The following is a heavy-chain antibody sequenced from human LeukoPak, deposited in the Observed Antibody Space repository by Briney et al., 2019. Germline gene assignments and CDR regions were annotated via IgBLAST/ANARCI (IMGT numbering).Heavy chain of an antibody. V-gene: IGHV3-74*01. CDR3: ARAVAGKPPDY. CDR2: INSDGSST. J-gene: IGHJ4*02. D-gene: IGHD6-19*01. CDR1: GFTFSSYW. Sequence: GGSLRLSCAASGFTFSSYWMHWVRQAPGKGLVWVSRINSDGSSTSYADSVKGRFTISRDNAKNTLYLQVNSLRAEDTAVYYCARAVAGKPPDYWGQGTLVTVSS.